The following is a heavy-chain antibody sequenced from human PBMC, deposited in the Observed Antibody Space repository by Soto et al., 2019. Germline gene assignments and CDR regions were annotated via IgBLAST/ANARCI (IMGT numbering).Heavy chain of an antibody. Sequence: QVQLVQSGAEVKKPGASVKVSCKASGYTFTSYAMHWVRQAPGQRLEWMGWINAGNGNTKYSQKFQGSVTITTDTSASTAYMELSSVRTEDTAVYYCARDIMAAAADYWGQGTLVTVSS. D-gene: IGHD6-25*01. CDR2: INAGNGNT. CDR3: ARDIMAAAADY. CDR1: GYTFTSYA. V-gene: IGHV1-3*01. J-gene: IGHJ4*02.